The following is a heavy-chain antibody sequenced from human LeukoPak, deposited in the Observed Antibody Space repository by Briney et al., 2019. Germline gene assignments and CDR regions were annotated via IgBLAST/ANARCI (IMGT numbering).Heavy chain of an antibody. CDR3: ARVGLGYCSSTSCFLGMDV. D-gene: IGHD2-2*01. Sequence: PSETLSLTCAVYGGSFSGYYWSWIRQPPGKGLEWIGEINHSGSTNYNPSLKSRVTISVDTSKNQFSLKLSSVTAADTAVYYCARVGLGYCSSTSCFLGMDVWGQGTTVTVSS. CDR2: INHSGST. CDR1: GGSFSGYY. J-gene: IGHJ6*02. V-gene: IGHV4-34*01.